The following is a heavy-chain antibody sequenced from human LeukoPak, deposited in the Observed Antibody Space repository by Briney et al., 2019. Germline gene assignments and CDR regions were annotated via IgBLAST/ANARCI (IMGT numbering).Heavy chain of an antibody. CDR3: ANRYCGGGGCSPFED. V-gene: IGHV3-23*01. J-gene: IGHJ4*02. CDR2: ISGSGSSI. CDR1: GFTFTTYT. D-gene: IGHD2-15*01. Sequence: GGSLRLSCAASGFTFTTYTMTWVRQAPGKGLEWVSGISGSGSSISYADSVKGRFTTSRDNSKNTVYLQMDSLRAEDTAVYHCANRYCGGGGCSPFEDWGQGTLVTVTS.